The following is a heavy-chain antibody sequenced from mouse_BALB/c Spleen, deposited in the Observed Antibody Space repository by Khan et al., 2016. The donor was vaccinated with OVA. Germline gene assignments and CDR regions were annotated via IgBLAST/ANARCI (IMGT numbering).Heavy chain of an antibody. Sequence: VELVESGPGLVAPSQSLSITCTVSGFSLTSYGVNWVRQPPGKGLEWLGVIWGDGSTNYRSALISRLSISKDNSKSQVFLKLHSLQTDDTATYYFAKWGDLYAMDYWGQGTSVTVSS. CDR1: GFSLTSYG. D-gene: IGHD2-13*01. CDR2: IWGDGST. J-gene: IGHJ4*01. CDR3: AKWGDLYAMDY. V-gene: IGHV2-3*01.